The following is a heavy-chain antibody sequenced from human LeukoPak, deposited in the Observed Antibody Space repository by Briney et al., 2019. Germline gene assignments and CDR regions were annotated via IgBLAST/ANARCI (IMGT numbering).Heavy chain of an antibody. CDR3: GKTDIYFNPIDY. CDR1: GVSISTSEW. CDR2: IHRDGRT. V-gene: IGHV4-4*02. Sequence: PSGTLSLTCAVSGVSISTSEWWIWVRQPPGQGLEWIGEIHRDGRTRYNPSLTSRVNMSMDYSKNQFSLNVRFVTAADTAIYYCGKTDIYFNPIDYWGPGSLVTVSS. D-gene: IGHD3-9*01. J-gene: IGHJ4*02.